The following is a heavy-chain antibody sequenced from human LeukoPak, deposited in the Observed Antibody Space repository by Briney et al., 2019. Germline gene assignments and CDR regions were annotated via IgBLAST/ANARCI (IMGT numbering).Heavy chain of an antibody. Sequence: PGGSLRLSCEASGFTFSSFWMSWVRQAPGKGLEWVSLIYSGGVTYYADSVKGRFIISRDNSKNTLFLQMNSLRAEDTAVYYCARAPSGWSDYWYFDLWGRGTLVTVSS. D-gene: IGHD6-19*01. V-gene: IGHV3-53*01. CDR3: ARAPSGWSDYWYFDL. CDR1: GFTFSSFW. J-gene: IGHJ2*01. CDR2: IYSGGVT.